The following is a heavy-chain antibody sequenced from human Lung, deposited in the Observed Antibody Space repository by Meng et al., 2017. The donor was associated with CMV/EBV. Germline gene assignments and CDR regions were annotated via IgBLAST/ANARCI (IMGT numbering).Heavy chain of an antibody. CDR1: GFIFSDYS. CDR3: ARGRGYCSSTNCYQNFDY. Sequence: GESLKISCTVSGFIFSDYSMSWVRQAPGKGLEWVSSISSSSIHIYYADSTKGRFTISRDNAKKSLYLQMNSLRAEDTAVYYCARGRGYCSSTNCYQNFDYWGQGTXVTVSS. V-gene: IGHV3-21*01. D-gene: IGHD2-2*01. CDR2: ISSSSIHI. J-gene: IGHJ4*02.